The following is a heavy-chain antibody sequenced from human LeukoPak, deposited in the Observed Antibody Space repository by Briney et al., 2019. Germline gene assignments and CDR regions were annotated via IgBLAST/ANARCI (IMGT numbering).Heavy chain of an antibody. CDR3: AKDRQQLVALDY. V-gene: IGHV3-11*01. CDR2: ISSSGSTI. D-gene: IGHD6-13*01. Sequence: GGSLRLSCAASGFTFSDYYMSWIRQAPGKGLEWVSYISSSGSTIYYADSVKGRFTISRDNSKNTLYLQMNSLRAEDTAVYYCAKDRQQLVALDYWGQGTLVTVSS. J-gene: IGHJ4*02. CDR1: GFTFSDYY.